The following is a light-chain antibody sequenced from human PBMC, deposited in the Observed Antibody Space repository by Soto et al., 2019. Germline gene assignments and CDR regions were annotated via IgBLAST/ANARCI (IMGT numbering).Light chain of an antibody. CDR3: QQYGSSPLT. CDR2: GAS. CDR1: QSVSSSY. J-gene: IGKJ4*01. Sequence: EIVLTQSPGTLSLSPGERATLSCSASQSVSSSYLAWYQQKPGQAPRLLIYGASSRATGIPDRFSGSGSGTDFTLTISRLEPDDFAVYYCQQYGSSPLTFGGRTKVEIK. V-gene: IGKV3-20*01.